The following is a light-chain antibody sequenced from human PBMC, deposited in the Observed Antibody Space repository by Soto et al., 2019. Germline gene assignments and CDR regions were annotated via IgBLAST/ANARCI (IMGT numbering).Light chain of an antibody. J-gene: IGLJ1*01. CDR2: KGT. CDR1: SSDIGDTHY. V-gene: IGLV2-8*01. CDR3: CSSAPESTYV. Sequence: QSVLTQPPSASGSPGQSVTVSCTGTSSDIGDTHYVSWYQQHPGKAPKLMVYKGTQRPSGVSNRFSGSTSGNAASLTISGLQAGDEADYFCCSSAPESTYVFGTGTKVTVL.